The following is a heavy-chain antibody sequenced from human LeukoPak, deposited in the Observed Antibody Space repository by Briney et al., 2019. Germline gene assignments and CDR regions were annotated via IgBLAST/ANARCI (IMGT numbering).Heavy chain of an antibody. Sequence: ASVKVSCKASGYTFINYTISWVRQAPGQGLEWMGWISAYNGNTNYAQKLQGRVTMTTDTSTSTAYLELSSLRSDDTAVYYCARDHGSPYSSGWYIGKNWFDPWGQGTLVTVSS. D-gene: IGHD6-19*01. CDR1: GYTFINYT. CDR2: ISAYNGNT. J-gene: IGHJ5*02. V-gene: IGHV1-18*04. CDR3: ARDHGSPYSSGWYIGKNWFDP.